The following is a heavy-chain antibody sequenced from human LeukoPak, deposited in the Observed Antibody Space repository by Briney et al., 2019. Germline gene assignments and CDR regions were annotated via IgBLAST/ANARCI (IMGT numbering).Heavy chain of an antibody. V-gene: IGHV1-46*01. D-gene: IGHD3-3*02. CDR2: ISPGCGST. CDR1: GNTFSSYF. CDR3: GRVALYAVYI. Sequence: ASVKVSCKASGNTFSSYFILWVRQAPGQGLEWMGIISPGCGSTTYAQELQGRVTMTTDTSTSTVYMELNSLRSEDTAVYYCGRVALYAVYIWGQGKLVTVSS. J-gene: IGHJ3*02.